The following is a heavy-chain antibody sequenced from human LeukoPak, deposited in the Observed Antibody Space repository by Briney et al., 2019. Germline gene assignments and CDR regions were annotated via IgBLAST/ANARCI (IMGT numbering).Heavy chain of an antibody. Sequence: GGSLRLSCAASGFTFSSYWMSWARQAPGKGLEWVANIKQDGSEKYYVDSVKGRFTISRDNAKNSLYLQMNSLRAEDTAVYYCARDGGTDYYGSGGSDYWGQGTLVTVSS. CDR2: IKQDGSEK. V-gene: IGHV3-7*01. CDR1: GFTFSSYW. CDR3: ARDGGTDYYGSGGSDY. D-gene: IGHD3-10*01. J-gene: IGHJ4*02.